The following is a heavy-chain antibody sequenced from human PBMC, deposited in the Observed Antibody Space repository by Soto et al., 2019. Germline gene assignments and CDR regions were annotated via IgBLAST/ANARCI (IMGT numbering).Heavy chain of an antibody. D-gene: IGHD6-19*01. CDR3: ARDQELFGIVAGTLLNYYYYGMDV. Sequence: ASVKVSCKASGYTFTSYGISWVRQAPGQGLEWMGWISAYNGNTNYAQKLQGRVTMTTDTSTSTAYMELRSLRSDDTAVYYCARDQELFGIVAGTLLNYYYYGMDVWGQGTTVTVS. V-gene: IGHV1-18*01. CDR2: ISAYNGNT. J-gene: IGHJ6*02. CDR1: GYTFTSYG.